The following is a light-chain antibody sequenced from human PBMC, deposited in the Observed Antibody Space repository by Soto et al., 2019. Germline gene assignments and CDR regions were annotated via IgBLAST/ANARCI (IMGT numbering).Light chain of an antibody. CDR1: QSITTW. CDR3: QQYKIYSQT. CDR2: DVS. Sequence: DIQMTQSPSTVSAYVGDSVTITCRASQSITTWLAWYQQRPGKAPKLLIYDVSSLQSGVPSRFSGSGSGTEFTVTISSLQPDDFATYYCQQYKIYSQTFGQGTRVEIK. V-gene: IGKV1-5*01. J-gene: IGKJ1*01.